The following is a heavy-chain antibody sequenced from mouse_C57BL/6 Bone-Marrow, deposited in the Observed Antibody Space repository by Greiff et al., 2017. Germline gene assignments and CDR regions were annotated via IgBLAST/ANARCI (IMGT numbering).Heavy chain of an antibody. CDR2: IFPGSGST. D-gene: IGHD1-1*01. Sequence: VQLQQSGAELMKPGASVKLSCKATGYTFTGYWIEWVKQRPGHGLEWIGEIFPGSGSTNYNEKFKGKATFTADTSSPTAYMQRISLTTEDSAIYYCARDGLGFAYWGQGTLVTVSA. V-gene: IGHV1-9*01. CDR1: GYTFTGYW. CDR3: ARDGLGFAY. J-gene: IGHJ3*01.